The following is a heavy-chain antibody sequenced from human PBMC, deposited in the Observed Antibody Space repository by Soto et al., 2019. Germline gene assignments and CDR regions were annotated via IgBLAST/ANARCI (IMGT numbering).Heavy chain of an antibody. V-gene: IGHV3-23*01. CDR2: ITDTGGDA. Sequence: PGESLKISCVASGLTFGSRAMTWVRQAPGEGLQWVPTITDTGGDAKYADSVRGRFVISRDNSKKTLYLQMTSLTAEDSAMYYCARGSTDSYPGSRIFDFWGRGTLVTVSS. J-gene: IGHJ4*02. CDR1: GLTFGSRA. CDR3: ARGSTDSYPGSRIFDF. D-gene: IGHD3-10*01.